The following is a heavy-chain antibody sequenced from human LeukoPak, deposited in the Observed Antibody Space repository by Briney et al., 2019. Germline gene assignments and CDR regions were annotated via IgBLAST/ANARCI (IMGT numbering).Heavy chain of an antibody. Sequence: NPSETLSLTCTGSGGSISSSRYYWGWIRQPPGKGLEWIGSIYYSGTTYYNPSLKSRVTISVDMSKNQFSLKLSSVTAADTAVYYYARQDNYYFDYWGQGTLVTVSS. D-gene: IGHD1-20*01. CDR3: ARQDNYYFDY. V-gene: IGHV4-39*01. CDR2: IYYSGTT. J-gene: IGHJ4*02. CDR1: GGSISSSRYY.